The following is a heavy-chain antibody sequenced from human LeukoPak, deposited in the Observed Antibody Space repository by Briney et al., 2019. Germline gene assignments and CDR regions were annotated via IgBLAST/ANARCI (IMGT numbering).Heavy chain of an antibody. V-gene: IGHV3-53*01. CDR3: AGGYYYSFDY. CDR2: IYSGGRT. Sequence: GGSLRLSCAASGFTVSSNFMSWVRQAPGKGLEWVSVIYSGGRTYYADSVKGRFTISRDNSKNTLYLQMNSLRADDMAVYYCAGGYYYSFDYWGQGTLVTVSS. CDR1: GFTVSSNF. J-gene: IGHJ4*02. D-gene: IGHD3-22*01.